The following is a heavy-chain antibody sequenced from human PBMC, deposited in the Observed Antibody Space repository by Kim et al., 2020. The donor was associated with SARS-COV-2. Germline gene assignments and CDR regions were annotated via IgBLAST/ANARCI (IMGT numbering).Heavy chain of an antibody. CDR2: ISSSSSYI. CDR1: GFTFSSYS. Sequence: GGSLRLSCAASGFTFSSYSMNWVRQAPGKGLEWVSSISSSSSYIYYADSVKGRFTIARDNAKNSLYLQMNSLRAEDTAVYYCAIDSAAAGTFDYWGQGTLVTVSS. J-gene: IGHJ4*02. D-gene: IGHD6-13*01. V-gene: IGHV3-21*01. CDR3: AIDSAAAGTFDY.